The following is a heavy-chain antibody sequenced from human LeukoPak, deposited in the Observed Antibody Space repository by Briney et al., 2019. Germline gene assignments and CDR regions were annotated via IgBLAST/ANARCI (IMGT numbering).Heavy chain of an antibody. CDR1: GGSISSYY. D-gene: IGHD5-12*01. J-gene: IGHJ4*02. Sequence: SETLSLTCTVSGGSISSYYWSWIRQVPGKGLEWIAYIYYIGSTDYNPSLKSRVTISVDTSKNQFSLKLSSVTAADTAVYYCARRRPYSGYDLGYWGQGTLVTVSS. CDR2: IYYIGST. V-gene: IGHV4-59*12. CDR3: ARRRPYSGYDLGY.